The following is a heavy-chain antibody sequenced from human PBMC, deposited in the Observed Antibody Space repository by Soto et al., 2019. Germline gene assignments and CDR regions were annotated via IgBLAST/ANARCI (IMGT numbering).Heavy chain of an antibody. CDR2: INAGNGNT. Sequence: GPSVKVSCKASGYTFTSYAMHWVRQAPGQRLEWMGWINAGNGNTKYSQKFQGRVTITRDTSASTAYMELSSLRSEDTAVYYCAREEAPTYSGYDFWAPYYYGMDVWGQGTTVTVSS. J-gene: IGHJ6*02. D-gene: IGHD5-12*01. V-gene: IGHV1-3*01. CDR1: GYTFTSYA. CDR3: AREEAPTYSGYDFWAPYYYGMDV.